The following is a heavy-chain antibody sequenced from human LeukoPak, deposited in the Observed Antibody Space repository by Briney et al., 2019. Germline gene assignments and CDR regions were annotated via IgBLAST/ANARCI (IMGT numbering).Heavy chain of an antibody. J-gene: IGHJ4*02. CDR2: IYSGGST. CDR3: AREVWSAMVRGVIRL. Sequence: GGSLRLSCAASGFTVSSNYMSWVRQAPGKGLGWVSVIYSGGSTYYADSVKGRFTISRDNSKNTLYLQMNSLRAEDTAVYYCAREVWSAMVRGVIRLWGQGTLVTVSS. V-gene: IGHV3-53*01. CDR1: GFTVSSNY. D-gene: IGHD3-10*01.